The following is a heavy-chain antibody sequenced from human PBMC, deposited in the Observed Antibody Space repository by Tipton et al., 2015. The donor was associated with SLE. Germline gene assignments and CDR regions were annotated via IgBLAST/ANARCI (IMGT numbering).Heavy chain of an antibody. Sequence: TLSLTCAVYGGSITSSSYYWAWIRQSPGGGVEWIGEIYYRGSTNKNPSLESRVTISVDTSKNQFSLKLSSVTAADTAVYYCARLHYYYDMDVWGQGTTVTVSS. CDR1: GGSITSSSYY. CDR2: IYYRGST. V-gene: IGHV4-39*07. CDR3: ARLHYYYDMDV. J-gene: IGHJ6*02.